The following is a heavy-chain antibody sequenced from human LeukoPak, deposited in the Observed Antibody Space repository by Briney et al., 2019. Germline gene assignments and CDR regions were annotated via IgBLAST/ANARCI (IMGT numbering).Heavy chain of an antibody. J-gene: IGHJ3*02. CDR3: ARYCSGGSCYRHFDAFDI. CDR1: GFTFSDYY. D-gene: IGHD2-15*01. V-gene: IGHV3-11*06. Sequence: GGSLRLSCAASGFTFSDYYMSWIRQAPGKGLEWVSYISSSSSHTNYADSVKGRFTISRDNAKNSLYLQMNSLRAEDTAVYYCARYCSGGSCYRHFDAFDIWGQGTMVIVSS. CDR2: ISSSSSHT.